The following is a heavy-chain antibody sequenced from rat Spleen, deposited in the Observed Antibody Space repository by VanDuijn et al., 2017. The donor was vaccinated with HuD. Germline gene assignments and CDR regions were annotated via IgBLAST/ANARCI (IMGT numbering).Heavy chain of an antibody. J-gene: IGHJ4*01. CDR2: ISTSGSRT. V-gene: IGHV5-25*01. D-gene: IGHD1-11*01. Sequence: EVQMVESGGGLVQPGRSLKLSCAASGFTFRNYYMAWVRQAPKKGLEWVATISTSGSRTYYPDSVKGRFTISRDNAKSSLYLQMNSLKSEDTATYYCARHARGEDVMDAWGQGASVTVSS. CDR3: ARHARGEDVMDA. CDR1: GFTFRNYY.